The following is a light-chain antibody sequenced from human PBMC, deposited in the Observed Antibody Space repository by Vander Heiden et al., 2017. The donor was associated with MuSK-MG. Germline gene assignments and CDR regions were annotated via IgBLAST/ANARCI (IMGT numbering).Light chain of an antibody. CDR2: GAS. CDR3: RLDGSSPYT. J-gene: IGKJ2*01. Sequence: EIVLTQSPGTLSLSPGERATLSCRASQSVSSSYLAWYQQKPGQAPRLLIYGASSRATGIPDRFSGSGSGTDFTLTISRLEPEDFAVYYCRLDGSSPYTFGQGTKMDIK. V-gene: IGKV3-20*01. CDR1: QSVSSSY.